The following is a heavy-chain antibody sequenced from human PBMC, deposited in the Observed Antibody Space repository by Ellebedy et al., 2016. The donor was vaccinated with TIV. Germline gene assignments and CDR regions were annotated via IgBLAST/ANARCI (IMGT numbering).Heavy chain of an antibody. V-gene: IGHV3-7*01. CDR3: ARVLVRPRGAFDI. D-gene: IGHD3-10*01. CDR2: IKQDGSEK. Sequence: GESLKISCAASGFTFSSYWMSWVRQAPGKGLGWVANIKQDGSEKYYVDSVKGRFTISRDNAKNSLYLQMNRLRAEDTAVYYCARVLVRPRGAFDIWGQGTMVTVSS. J-gene: IGHJ3*02. CDR1: GFTFSSYW.